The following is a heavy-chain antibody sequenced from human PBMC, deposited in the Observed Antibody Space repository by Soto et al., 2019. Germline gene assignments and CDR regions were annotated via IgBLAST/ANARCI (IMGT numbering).Heavy chain of an antibody. V-gene: IGHV4-59*11. CDR1: GGSISDLY. CDR2: GLRHEFV. Sequence: SETLSLTCTVSGGSISDLYLSWTRQPPGKGLEWIGYGLRHEFVGTNPSLTNRVTISVDMSKRQFSLRLNSVTAADTAVYYCVAGPDHTKSAYWGQGTLVTVSS. J-gene: IGHJ4*01. CDR3: VAGPDHTKSAY.